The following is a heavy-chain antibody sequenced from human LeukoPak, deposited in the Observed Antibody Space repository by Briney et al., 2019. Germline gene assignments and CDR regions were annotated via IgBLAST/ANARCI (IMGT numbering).Heavy chain of an antibody. CDR3: ARESESSGWYDY. CDR2: ISGYGGST. D-gene: IGHD6-19*01. J-gene: IGHJ4*02. V-gene: IGHV3-43*02. Sequence: PGGSLRLSCAAPVCMFHEYAIHGVRQAPWKGLEGVYFISGYGGSTFYADSVKGRFTISRDNSKNSLYLQMNSLSSDDTALYYCARESESSGWYDYWGQGTLVTVSS. CDR1: VCMFHEYA.